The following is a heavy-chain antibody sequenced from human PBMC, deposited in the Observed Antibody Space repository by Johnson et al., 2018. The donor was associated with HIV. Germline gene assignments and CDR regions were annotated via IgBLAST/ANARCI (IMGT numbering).Heavy chain of an antibody. V-gene: IGHV3-30-3*01. Sequence: QVQLVESGGGVVQPGRSLRLSCAASGFTFSSYAMHWVRQAPGKGLEWVAVISYDGSNKYYADSVKGRFTISRDNSKNTLYLQMNSLRAEDTAVYYCARDKYPPTAAAGTDAFDIWGQGTMVTV. CDR3: ARDKYPPTAAAGTDAFDI. J-gene: IGHJ3*02. CDR1: GFTFSSYA. CDR2: ISYDGSNK. D-gene: IGHD6-13*01.